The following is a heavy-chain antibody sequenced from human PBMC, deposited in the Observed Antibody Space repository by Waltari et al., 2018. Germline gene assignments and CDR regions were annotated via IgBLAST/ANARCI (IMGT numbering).Heavy chain of an antibody. CDR3: ARDYCSGDGCSLDC. CDR2: INRNNGNT. CDR1: GYTFTSHS. V-gene: IGHV1-18*04. D-gene: IGHD2-15*01. Sequence: QVQLVQSGNEVMKPGASVKVSCTASGYTFTSHSITWVRQAPGQGPEWLGWINRNNGNTKFAQKFQGRVSLTTDTSTSTAYMDLRSLTSDDTAVYYCARDYCSGDGCSLDCWGQGTLVTVSS. J-gene: IGHJ4*02.